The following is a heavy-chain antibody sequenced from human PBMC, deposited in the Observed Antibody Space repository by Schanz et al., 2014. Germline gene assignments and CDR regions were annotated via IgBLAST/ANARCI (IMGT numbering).Heavy chain of an antibody. CDR3: ARNYGGHSEESDRYGMDV. V-gene: IGHV1-46*01. CDR1: GYTFTRYY. CDR2: INPSGGST. J-gene: IGHJ6*02. D-gene: IGHD4-17*01. Sequence: QVQLVQSGAEVKKPGASVKVSCKASGYTFTRYYIHWVRQAPGQGLEWMGIINPSGGSTTYAQKFQGRVTMTSATSTSTVYMELSSLRSEDPAVYYCARNYGGHSEESDRYGMDVWGQGTTVTVSS.